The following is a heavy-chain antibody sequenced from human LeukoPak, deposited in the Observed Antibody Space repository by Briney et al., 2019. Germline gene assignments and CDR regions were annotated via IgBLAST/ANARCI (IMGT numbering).Heavy chain of an antibody. V-gene: IGHV3-30*02. CDR3: AKGGPDVVPAAYYYYYYMDV. Sequence: GGSLRLSCAASGFTFSSYGMHWVRQAPGKGLEWVAFIRYDGSNKYYADSVKGRFTISRDNSKNTLYLQMNSLRAEDTAVYYCAKGGPDVVPAAYYYYYYMDVWGKGTTVTISS. CDR1: GFTFSSYG. J-gene: IGHJ6*03. D-gene: IGHD2-2*01. CDR2: IRYDGSNK.